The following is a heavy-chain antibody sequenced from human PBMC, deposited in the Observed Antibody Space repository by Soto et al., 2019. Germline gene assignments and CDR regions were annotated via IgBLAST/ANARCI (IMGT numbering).Heavy chain of an antibody. V-gene: IGHV1-46*01. CDR1: GYSFASYW. Sequence: GESLKISCKGSGYSFASYWIGWVRQAPGQGLEWMGIINPSGGSTSYAQKFQGRVTMTRDTSTSTVYMELSSLRSEDTAVYYCARDRFVGYSSSSVEKLYYGMDVWGQGTTVTVSS. CDR2: INPSGGST. J-gene: IGHJ6*02. D-gene: IGHD6-6*01. CDR3: ARDRFVGYSSSSVEKLYYGMDV.